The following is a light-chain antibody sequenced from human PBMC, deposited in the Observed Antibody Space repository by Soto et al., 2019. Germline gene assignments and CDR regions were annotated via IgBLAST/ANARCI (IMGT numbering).Light chain of an antibody. J-gene: IGKJ4*01. CDR1: QSLSSY. CDR2: AAS. CDR3: QQSYTTPRT. Sequence: DIPMTQSPSSLSASVGDRVIITCRASQSLSSYLNWYQQKPGKAPKLLIYAASSLQSGVPSRFSGRGSGADFTLTISSLQPEDFATYYCQQSYTTPRTFGGGTKVEIE. V-gene: IGKV1-39*01.